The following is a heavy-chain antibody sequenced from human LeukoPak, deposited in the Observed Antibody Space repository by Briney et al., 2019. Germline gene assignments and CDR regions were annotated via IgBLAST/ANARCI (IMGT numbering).Heavy chain of an antibody. Sequence: GSLRLSCAASGFTFRSYWMHWVRQAPGKGLVWVSRINSDGSSTSYADSVKGRFTISRDSAKNTLYLQVNSLRVEDSAVYYCARDQIYRSGGYCYFDYWGQGTLVTVSS. CDR2: INSDGSST. CDR1: GFTFRSYW. V-gene: IGHV3-74*01. J-gene: IGHJ4*02. D-gene: IGHD2-15*01. CDR3: ARDQIYRSGGYCYFDY.